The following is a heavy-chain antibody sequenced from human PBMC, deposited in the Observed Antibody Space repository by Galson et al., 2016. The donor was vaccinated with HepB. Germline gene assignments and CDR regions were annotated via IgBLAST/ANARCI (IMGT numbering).Heavy chain of an antibody. CDR2: IQNPGST. J-gene: IGHJ6*02. V-gene: IGHV4-61*08. CDR3: ARDEGFYNGMDV. Sequence: SETLSLTCTVSSGSVSSGGYYWSWVRQSPGKGLEWIGYIQNPGSTNYNPSLKGRVTISIDRSKNQFFLELTSVTAADTAVYYCARDEGFYNGMDVWGHGTRVTVSS. D-gene: IGHD2/OR15-2a*01. CDR1: SGSVSSGGYY.